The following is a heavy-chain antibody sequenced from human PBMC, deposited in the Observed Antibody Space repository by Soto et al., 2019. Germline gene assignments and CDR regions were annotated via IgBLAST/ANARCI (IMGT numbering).Heavy chain of an antibody. V-gene: IGHV5-51*01. J-gene: IGHJ6*02. Sequence: GESLNISCKGSGYSFTSYWIGWVRQMPGKGLEWMGIIYPGDSDTRYSPSFQGQVTISADKSISTAYLQWSSLKASDTAMYYCARRDGYKHYYYGMDVWGQGTTVTVSS. CDR1: GYSFTSYW. CDR3: ARRDGYKHYYYGMDV. CDR2: IYPGDSDT. D-gene: IGHD5-12*01.